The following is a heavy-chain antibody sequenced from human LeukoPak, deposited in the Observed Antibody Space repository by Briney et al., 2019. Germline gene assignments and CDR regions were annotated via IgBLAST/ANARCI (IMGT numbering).Heavy chain of an antibody. CDR3: ARDHRGSGSRYYYYMDV. CDR1: GFTFSSYW. CDR2: INSDGSST. J-gene: IGHJ6*03. Sequence: GGSLRLSCAASGFTFSSYWMHWVRHAPGKGLVWVSRINSDGSSTSYADSVKGRFTISRDNAKNTLYLQMNSLRAEDTAVYYCARDHRGSGSRYYYYMDVWGKGTTVTISS. V-gene: IGHV3-74*01. D-gene: IGHD3-10*01.